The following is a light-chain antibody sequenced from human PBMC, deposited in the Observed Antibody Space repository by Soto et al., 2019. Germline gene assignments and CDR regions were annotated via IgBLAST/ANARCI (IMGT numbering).Light chain of an antibody. CDR3: QQYNNWPPWT. CDR1: QSVSSN. V-gene: IGKV3-15*01. CDR2: GAS. Sequence: EIVMTQSPATLSVSPGARATLSCRASQSVSSNLAWYQQKPGQAPRLLIYGASTRATGIPARFSGSGSGTEFTLTISRLQSEDFAVYYCQQYNNWPPWTFGQGTKVESK. J-gene: IGKJ1*01.